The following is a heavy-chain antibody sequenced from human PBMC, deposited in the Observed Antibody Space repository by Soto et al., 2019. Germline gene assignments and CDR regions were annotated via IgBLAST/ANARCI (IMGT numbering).Heavy chain of an antibody. V-gene: IGHV1-46*01. CDR3: ARDRRDGYNTFDY. CDR2: ISPSDGST. D-gene: IGHD5-12*01. Sequence: ASVKVSCKASGYTFTSYDMYWARQAPGQGLEWMGIISPSDGSTTYAQKFQGRVTMTRDTSTSTVYMELSSLRSEDTAVYYCARDRRDGYNTFDYWGQGTLVTVSS. J-gene: IGHJ4*02. CDR1: GYTFTSYD.